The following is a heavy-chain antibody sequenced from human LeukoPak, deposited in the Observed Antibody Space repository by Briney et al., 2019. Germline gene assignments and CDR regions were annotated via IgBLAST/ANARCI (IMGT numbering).Heavy chain of an antibody. J-gene: IGHJ4*02. CDR2: ISANGDTT. V-gene: IGHV3-23*01. CDR3: AKEGRIAAGTGDYFDY. D-gene: IGHD6-13*01. Sequence: PGRSLRLSCAAAAFTFISYAMSWVRQAAGDWLGGVSGISANGDTTKYADSVKGPFTISRDNAKDTVLLQMNSLRADDTAVYYCAKEGRIAAGTGDYFDYWGQGTLVTVSS. CDR1: AFTFISYA.